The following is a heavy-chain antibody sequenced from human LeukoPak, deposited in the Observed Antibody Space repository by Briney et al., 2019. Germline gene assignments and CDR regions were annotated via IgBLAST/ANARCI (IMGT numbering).Heavy chain of an antibody. CDR1: GLTFSNYW. CDR3: ARMGQWLALDY. Sequence: PGGSLRLSCAASGLTFSNYWMSWVSQAPGKGLERVAKIKQEGSEKPYVDSVKGRFTISRDNAKTSLFLQMNSLRVDATAVYYCARMGQWLALDYWGQGTLVTVSS. V-gene: IGHV3-7*05. CDR2: IKQEGSEK. J-gene: IGHJ4*02. D-gene: IGHD6-19*01.